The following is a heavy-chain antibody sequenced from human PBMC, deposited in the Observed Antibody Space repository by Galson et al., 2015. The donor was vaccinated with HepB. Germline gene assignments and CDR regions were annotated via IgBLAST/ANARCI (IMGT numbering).Heavy chain of an antibody. D-gene: IGHD3-16*01. CDR3: IRGGSCSNYGHFDL. J-gene: IGHJ2*01. CDR2: INPDGSTT. V-gene: IGHV3-74*01. Sequence: SLRLSXXXXGXTXSXYWMHXVRQAXGKGLVWVSRINPDGSTTDYADSVNYADSVKGRFTISRDXARNTLYVQLNSLRVEDTAVYYCIRGGSCSNYGHFDL. CDR1: GXTXSXYW.